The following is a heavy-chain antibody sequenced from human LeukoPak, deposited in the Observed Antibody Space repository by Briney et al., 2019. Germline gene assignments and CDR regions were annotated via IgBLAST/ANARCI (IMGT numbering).Heavy chain of an antibody. D-gene: IGHD2/OR15-2a*01. CDR3: ARAFGWFDP. CDR1: GFTFSSYA. CDR2: ISYDGSNK. V-gene: IGHV3-30*15. J-gene: IGHJ5*02. Sequence: ETGRSLRLSCAASGFTFSSYAMHWVRQAPGKGLEWVAVISYDGSNKYYADSVKGRFTISRDNSKNTLYLQMSSLRAEDTAVYYCARAFGWFDPWAREPWSPSPQ.